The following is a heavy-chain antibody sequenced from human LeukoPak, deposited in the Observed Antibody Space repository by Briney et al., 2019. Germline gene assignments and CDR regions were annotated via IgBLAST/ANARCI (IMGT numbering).Heavy chain of an antibody. CDR2: VNESGGT. D-gene: IGHD1-26*01. J-gene: IGHJ5*02. V-gene: IGHV4-34*01. CDR1: IDSFSNYH. CDR3: ARGQGATVPQVGKDWFDP. Sequence: PSETLSLTCAVYIDSFSNYHWNWIRQTPAKGMEWIGEVNESGGTNISPSLRSRVILSVDTSKSQSSLKLISVTVADTAIYYCARGQGATVPQVGKDWFDPWGQGTRVTVSS.